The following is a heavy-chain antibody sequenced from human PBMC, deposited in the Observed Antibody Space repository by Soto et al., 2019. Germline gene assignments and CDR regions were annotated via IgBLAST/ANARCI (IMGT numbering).Heavy chain of an antibody. D-gene: IGHD4-17*01. J-gene: IGHJ6*02. CDR1: GFTFSSYG. V-gene: IGHV3-30*18. Sequence: QVQLVESGGGVVQPGRSLRLSCAASGFTFSSYGMHWVRQAPGKGLEWVAVISYDGSNKYYADSVKGRFTISRDNSKNTLYLQMNSLRAEDTAVYYCAKDFADYGYYYYGMDVWGQGTTVTVS. CDR3: AKDFADYGYYYYGMDV. CDR2: ISYDGSNK.